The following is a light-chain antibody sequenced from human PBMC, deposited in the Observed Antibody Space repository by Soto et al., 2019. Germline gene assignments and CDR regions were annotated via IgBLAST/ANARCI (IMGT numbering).Light chain of an antibody. Sequence: QLVLTQPASVSGSPGQSITISCTGTSSDVGGYKYVSWYQQHPGKAPQLMIYEVSNRPSGVSNRFSGSKSGNTASLTISGLQAEDEADYYCSSYTSSSTLEVFGGGTKVTVL. J-gene: IGLJ3*02. CDR2: EVS. V-gene: IGLV2-14*01. CDR3: SSYTSSSTLEV. CDR1: SSDVGGYKY.